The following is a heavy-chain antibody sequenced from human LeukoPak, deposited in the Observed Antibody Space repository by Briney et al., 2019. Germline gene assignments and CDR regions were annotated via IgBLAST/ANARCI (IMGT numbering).Heavy chain of an antibody. J-gene: IGHJ4*02. Sequence: SETLSLTCTVSGGSISSYYWSWIRQPPGKGLEWIGYIYYSGSTNYNPSLKSRVTISVDTSKNQFSLNLCSVTAADTAVYYCARQVVGAPFDNWGQGTLVTVSS. D-gene: IGHD1-26*01. CDR3: ARQVVGAPFDN. CDR1: GGSISSYY. CDR2: IYYSGST. V-gene: IGHV4-59*08.